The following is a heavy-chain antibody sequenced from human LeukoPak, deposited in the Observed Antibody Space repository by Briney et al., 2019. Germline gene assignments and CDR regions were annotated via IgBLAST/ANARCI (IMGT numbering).Heavy chain of an antibody. CDR3: ARDLARGWFDP. Sequence: PSETLPLTCTVSGGSISSGSYYWSWLRQPAGKGLEWIGRIYTSGSTNYNPSLKSRVTISVDTSKNQFSLKLSSVTAADTAVYYCARDLARGWFDPWGQGTLVTVSS. CDR2: IYTSGST. V-gene: IGHV4-61*02. CDR1: GGSISSGSYY. D-gene: IGHD3-16*01. J-gene: IGHJ5*02.